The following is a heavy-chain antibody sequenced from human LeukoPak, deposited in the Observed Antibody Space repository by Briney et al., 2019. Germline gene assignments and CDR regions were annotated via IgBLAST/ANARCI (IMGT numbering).Heavy chain of an antibody. V-gene: IGHV4-38-2*02. CDR2: IYHSGST. CDR1: GYSISSGYY. Sequence: SETLSLTCTVSGYSISSGYYWGWIRQPPGKGLEWIGSIYHSGSTYYNPSLKSRVTISVDTSKNQFSLKLSSVTAADTAVYYCASGGEWELQGVVQDAFDIWGKGTTVTVSS. J-gene: IGHJ3*02. CDR3: ASGGEWELQGVVQDAFDI. D-gene: IGHD1-26*01.